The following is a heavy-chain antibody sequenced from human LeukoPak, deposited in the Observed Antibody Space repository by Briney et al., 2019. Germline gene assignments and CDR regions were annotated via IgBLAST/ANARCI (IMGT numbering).Heavy chain of an antibody. CDR1: GFTFRSYA. V-gene: IGHV3-30-3*02. J-gene: IGHJ4*02. Sequence: GRSLRLSCAASGFTFRSYAMHWVRQAPGQELEWVAVISYDGSNKYYADSVKGRFAISRDNSKNTLYLQMYSLRVEDTAVYYCAKWGSGSYYKGSFDYWGQGTLVTVSS. CDR2: ISYDGSNK. D-gene: IGHD3-10*01. CDR3: AKWGSGSYYKGSFDY.